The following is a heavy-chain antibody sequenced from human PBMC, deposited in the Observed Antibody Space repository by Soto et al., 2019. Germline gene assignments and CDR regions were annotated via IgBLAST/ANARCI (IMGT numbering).Heavy chain of an antibody. CDR1: GGTFSIYA. V-gene: IGHV1-69*06. J-gene: IGHJ6*03. CDR3: ATTRKHYYYYMDV. Sequence: SSVKVSCKASGGTFSIYAISWVRQAPGQGLEWMGGFVPEFGKTIYAQKFQGRVTMTEDTSTDTANMELSSLRSEDTAVYYCATTRKHYYYYMDVWGKGTTVTVSS. CDR2: FVPEFGKT. D-gene: IGHD1-1*01.